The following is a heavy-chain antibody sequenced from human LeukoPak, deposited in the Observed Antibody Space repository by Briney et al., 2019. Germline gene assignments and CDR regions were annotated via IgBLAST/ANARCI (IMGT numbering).Heavy chain of an antibody. CDR2: IIPVFGTA. Sequence: SVKVSCKASGGTFSSYTINWVRQAPGQGLEWMGGIIPVFGTANYVQKFQGRVTITADESTSTAYMELSSLRSDDTAVYYCAGHGDYDGDWFDPWGQGTLVTVSS. J-gene: IGHJ5*02. D-gene: IGHD4-17*01. CDR3: AGHGDYDGDWFDP. V-gene: IGHV1-69*13. CDR1: GGTFSSYT.